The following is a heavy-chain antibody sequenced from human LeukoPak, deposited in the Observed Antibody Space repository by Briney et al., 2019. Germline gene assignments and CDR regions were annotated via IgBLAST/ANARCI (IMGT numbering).Heavy chain of an antibody. CDR3: ARGGAWGDREVDY. V-gene: IGHV1-2*06. CDR2: IDPKSVGT. Sequence: ASLKVSCTASAYTFIAYYMHWVRQAPGQGLEWMARIDPKSVGTIYAEKFQGRVTMTRDTSISTAYMNLSRLTSDDTAVYYCARGGAWGDREVDYWGQGGLVTVSS. J-gene: IGHJ4*02. CDR1: AYTFIAYY. D-gene: IGHD3-16*01.